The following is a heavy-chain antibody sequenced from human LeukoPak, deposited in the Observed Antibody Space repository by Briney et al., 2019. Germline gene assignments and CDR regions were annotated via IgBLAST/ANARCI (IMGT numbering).Heavy chain of an antibody. CDR3: SRIKYGGSSGYHFDY. Sequence: GGSLRLSCSASGFNFNYFAMSWVSQAPGKRLEWVSTLGDSGSGGYYADSVRGRFTISRDNSKNMDYLQMNSLRVDDSAVYYCSRIKYGGSSGYHFDYWGQGTLVTVSS. CDR2: LGDSGSGG. V-gene: IGHV3-23*01. J-gene: IGHJ4*02. D-gene: IGHD2-15*01. CDR1: GFNFNYFA.